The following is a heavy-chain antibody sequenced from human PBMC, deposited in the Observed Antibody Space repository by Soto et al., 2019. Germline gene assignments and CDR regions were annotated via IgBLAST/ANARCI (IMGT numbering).Heavy chain of an antibody. V-gene: IGHV3-33*01. CDR1: GFTFSSYG. CDR2: IWYDGSNK. D-gene: IGHD2-15*01. J-gene: IGHJ6*02. CDR3: ARANGRPYYYYYGMDV. Sequence: QVQLVESGGGVVQPGRSLRLSCAASGFTFSSYGMHWVRQAPGKGLEWVAVIWYDGSNKYYADSVKARFTISRDNSKNTLYLQMNSLRAEDTAVYYCARANGRPYYYYYGMDVWGQGTTVTVSS.